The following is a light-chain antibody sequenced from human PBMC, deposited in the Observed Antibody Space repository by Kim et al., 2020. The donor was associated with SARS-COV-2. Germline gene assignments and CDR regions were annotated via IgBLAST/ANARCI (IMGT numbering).Light chain of an antibody. CDR3: QSYDSSLNTYV. CDR1: SSNIGGRND. J-gene: IGLJ1*01. Sequence: QSVLTQPPSVSGAPGQIVTLSCTGSSSNIGGRNDVHWYQLLPGAVPKLVIHGSSNRPSGVPNRFSGSKSGTSASLTITGLQAEDEADYYCQSYDSSLNTYVFGGGTKVTVL. V-gene: IGLV1-40*01. CDR2: GSS.